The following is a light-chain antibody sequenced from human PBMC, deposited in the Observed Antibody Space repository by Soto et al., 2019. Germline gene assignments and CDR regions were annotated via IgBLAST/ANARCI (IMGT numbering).Light chain of an antibody. CDR2: DVS. CDR1: RSDVGGYNY. V-gene: IGLV2-11*01. CDR3: CSYAGSASFV. J-gene: IGLJ1*01. Sequence: QSVLTQPRSVSGSPGQSVTISCTGTRSDVGGYNYVSWYQQQPGKAPKLIIHDVSRRPSGVPDRFSGSKSGNTASLTISGLQAEDEADYYCCSYAGSASFVFGTGTKLTV.